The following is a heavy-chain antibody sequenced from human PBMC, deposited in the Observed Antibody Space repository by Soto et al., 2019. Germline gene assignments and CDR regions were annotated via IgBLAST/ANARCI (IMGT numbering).Heavy chain of an antibody. D-gene: IGHD6-13*01. CDR1: GFTFSSYS. Sequence: GGSLRLSCAASGFTFSSYSMNWVRQAPGKGLEWVSSISSSSSYIYYADSVKGRFTISRDNAKNSLYLQMNSLRAEDTAVYYCPRDASSSWYVNLYYYYMDEWGKGTTVTVSS. V-gene: IGHV3-21*01. CDR3: PRDASSSWYVNLYYYYMDE. J-gene: IGHJ6*03. CDR2: ISSSSSYI.